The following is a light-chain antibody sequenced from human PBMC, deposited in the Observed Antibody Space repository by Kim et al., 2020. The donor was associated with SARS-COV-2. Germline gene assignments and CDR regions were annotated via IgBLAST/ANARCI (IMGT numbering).Light chain of an antibody. Sequence: SYELTQPLSVSVALGQTARITCGENNIGSKNVHWYQQKPGQAPVLVIYRDSNRPSGIPERFSGSNSGNTATLTISRAQAGDEADYYCQVWDSSTVFGGGTQLTVL. CDR2: RDS. CDR1: NIGSKN. J-gene: IGLJ3*02. CDR3: QVWDSSTV. V-gene: IGLV3-9*01.